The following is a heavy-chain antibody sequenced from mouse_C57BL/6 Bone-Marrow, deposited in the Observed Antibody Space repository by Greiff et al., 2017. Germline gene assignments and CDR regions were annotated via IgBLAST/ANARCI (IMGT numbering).Heavy chain of an antibody. D-gene: IGHD1-1*01. CDR2: IYPRSGNT. J-gene: IGHJ4*01. Sequence: QVQLQQSGAELARPGASVKLSCKASGYTFTSYGISWVKQRTGQGLEWIGEIYPRSGNTYYNEKFKGKATLTADKYSSTAYMEFRSLTSEDSAVYFCARGFITTLDYWGQGTSVTVSS. V-gene: IGHV1-81*01. CDR3: ARGFITTLDY. CDR1: GYTFTSYG.